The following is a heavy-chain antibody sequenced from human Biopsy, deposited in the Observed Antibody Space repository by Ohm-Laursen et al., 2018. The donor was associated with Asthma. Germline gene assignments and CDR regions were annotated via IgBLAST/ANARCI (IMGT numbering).Heavy chain of an antibody. D-gene: IGHD5-12*01. CDR1: GYTFTYFS. CDR2: INTNTGNP. J-gene: IGHJ4*02. V-gene: IGHV7-4-1*02. CDR3: ARGRYRGYDFDY. Sequence: ASVKVSCKASGYTFTYFSIYWVRQAPGQGLEWLGRINTNTGNPTYAQAYTGRFVFSLDTSVSTAYLRISSLKADDTAVYYCARGRYRGYDFDYWGQGSLVIVSS.